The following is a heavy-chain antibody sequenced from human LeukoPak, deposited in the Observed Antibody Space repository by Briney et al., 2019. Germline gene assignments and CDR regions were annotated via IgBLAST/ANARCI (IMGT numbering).Heavy chain of an antibody. V-gene: IGHV3-21*01. CDR3: ARGRGLPGPLDY. D-gene: IGHD3-10*01. J-gene: IGHJ4*02. CDR2: ISSSSSYI. Sequence: GGSLRLSCAASGFTFNTYSMNWVRRAPGKGLEWVSSISSSSSYIYYADSVKGRFTISRDNAKSSLYLQMNSLRAEDAAVYYCARGRGLPGPLDYWGQGTLVTVSS. CDR1: GFTFNTYS.